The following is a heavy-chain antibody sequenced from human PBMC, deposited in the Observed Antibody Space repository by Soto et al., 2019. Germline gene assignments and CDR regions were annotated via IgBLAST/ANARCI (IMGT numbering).Heavy chain of an antibody. CDR1: GFTFSGHW. CDR2: IGPDGSTT. Sequence: GGSLRLSCAASGFTFSGHWMHWVRQAPGKGLVWVSHIGPDGSTTRDADSVQGRFTISRDNARSTLYLQMDSLRDEDTAVYYCARDNNWSYDYWGQGILVTVSS. D-gene: IGHD1-1*01. CDR3: ARDNNWSYDY. V-gene: IGHV3-74*01. J-gene: IGHJ4*02.